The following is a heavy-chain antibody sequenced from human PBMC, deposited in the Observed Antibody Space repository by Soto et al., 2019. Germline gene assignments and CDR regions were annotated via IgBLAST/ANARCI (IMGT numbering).Heavy chain of an antibody. J-gene: IGHJ4*02. CDR1: GYTFTGYY. CDR3: ARDARGDEAPMDY. Sequence: QVQLVQSGAEVKKPGASVKVSCKASGYTFTGYYMHWVRQAPGKGLEWMGWINPKSGGTNYAQKFQGWVTMTRDTSISTAYMELSRLRSDDTAVYYCARDARGDEAPMDYWGQGTLVTVSS. D-gene: IGHD3-10*01. CDR2: INPKSGGT. V-gene: IGHV1-2*04.